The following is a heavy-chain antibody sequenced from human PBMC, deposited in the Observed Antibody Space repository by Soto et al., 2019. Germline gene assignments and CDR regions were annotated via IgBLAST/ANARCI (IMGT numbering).Heavy chain of an antibody. CDR1: GFTFSSYA. V-gene: IGHV3-30-3*01. Sequence: GGSLRLSCAASGFTFSSYAMHWVRQAPGKGLEWVAVISYDGSNKYYADSVKGRFTISRDNSKNTLYLQMNSLRAEDTAVYYCASPSFASQDLEWLSGGVRWFDPWGQGTLVTVSS. CDR2: ISYDGSNK. J-gene: IGHJ5*02. CDR3: ASPSFASQDLEWLSGGVRWFDP. D-gene: IGHD3-3*01.